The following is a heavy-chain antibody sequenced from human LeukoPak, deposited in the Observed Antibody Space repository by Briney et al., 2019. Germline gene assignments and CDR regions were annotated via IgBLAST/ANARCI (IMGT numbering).Heavy chain of an antibody. CDR2: ISSSSSYI. CDR1: GFTFSSYS. Sequence: PGGSLRLSCAASGFTFSSYSMNWVRQAPGKGLEWVSSISSSSSYIYYADSVKGRFTISRDNAKNSLYLQMNSLRAEDTAVYYCARPITIFGVVGDDYWGQGTLVTVSS. D-gene: IGHD3-3*01. J-gene: IGHJ4*02. V-gene: IGHV3-21*01. CDR3: ARPITIFGVVGDDY.